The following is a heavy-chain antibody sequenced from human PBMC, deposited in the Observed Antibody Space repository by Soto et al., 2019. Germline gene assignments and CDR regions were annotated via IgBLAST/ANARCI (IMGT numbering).Heavy chain of an antibody. CDR3: ARADTAMGYYGMDV. Sequence: GESLKISCKTSGYSFSSYWIGWVRQMPGKGLEWLGVMYPGDSQTRYSPSFQGQVTISVDRSISTAYLHWSSLKASDTAMYYCARADTAMGYYGMDVWGQGTTVTVSS. CDR2: MYPGDSQT. D-gene: IGHD2-2*01. CDR1: GYSFSSYW. V-gene: IGHV5-51*01. J-gene: IGHJ6*02.